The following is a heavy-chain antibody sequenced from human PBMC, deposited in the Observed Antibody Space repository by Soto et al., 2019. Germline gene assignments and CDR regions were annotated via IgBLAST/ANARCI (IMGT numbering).Heavy chain of an antibody. Sequence: GASVKVSCKASGYTFTSYGISWVRQAPGQRIEWMGRISAYNGNTNYAQRLQGRVTMTTDTSTSTAYMELRSLRSDDTAVYYCARDVLAAAGKNYYYYGMDVWGQGTTVTVSS. CDR2: ISAYNGNT. D-gene: IGHD6-13*01. CDR1: GYTFTSYG. V-gene: IGHV1-18*01. CDR3: ARDVLAAAGKNYYYYGMDV. J-gene: IGHJ6*02.